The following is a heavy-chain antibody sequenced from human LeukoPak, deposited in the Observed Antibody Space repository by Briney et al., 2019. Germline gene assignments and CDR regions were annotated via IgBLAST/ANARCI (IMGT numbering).Heavy chain of an antibody. V-gene: IGHV3-7*01. J-gene: IGHJ6*03. D-gene: IGHD3-10*01. CDR3: ARGRNTMVRGAIGAETRYYYSYYMDV. CDR2: MKPDGSES. Sequence: QAGGSLRLSCAVSGLTFSGSWITWIRQAPGKGLEWVASMKPDGSESWYVDSVKGRFTISRDNSKNSLYLQLTSLRAEDTALYYCARGRNTMVRGAIGAETRYYYSYYMDVWGKGTTVTVSS. CDR1: GLTFSGSW.